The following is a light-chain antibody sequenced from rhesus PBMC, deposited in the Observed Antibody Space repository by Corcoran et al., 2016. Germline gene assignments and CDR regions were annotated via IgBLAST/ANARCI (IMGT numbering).Light chain of an antibody. CDR3: LQHSNWPYS. V-gene: IGKV3-24*01. CDR2: GTA. Sequence: EIVMTQSPATLSLSPGERATLSCRASQSVSSSLAWYQQKPGPAPRLLIYGTASRATGIPDRFSGSGSGTDFTLTISSLEPEDVAVYYCLQHSNWPYSFGQGTKVEIK. J-gene: IGKJ2*01. CDR1: QSVSSS.